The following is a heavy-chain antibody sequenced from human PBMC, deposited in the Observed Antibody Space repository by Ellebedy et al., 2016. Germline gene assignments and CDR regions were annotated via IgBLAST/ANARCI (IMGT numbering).Heavy chain of an antibody. V-gene: IGHV1-58*01. CDR2: IVVGSGNT. CDR1: GFTLSSSS. CDR3: AADVGYV. Sequence: SVKVSXXASGFTLSSSSVQWIRQARGQRLEWIGWIVVGSGNTNYARKFQERVTFTRDMPTSTAYMELSSLRSEDTAVYYCAADVGYVWGQGTTVTVPS. J-gene: IGHJ6*02. D-gene: IGHD3-10*01.